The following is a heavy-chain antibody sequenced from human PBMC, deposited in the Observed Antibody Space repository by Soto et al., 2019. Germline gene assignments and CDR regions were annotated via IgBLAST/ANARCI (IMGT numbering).Heavy chain of an antibody. V-gene: IGHV3-30-3*01. Sequence: PGGSLRLSCAASGFTFSSYAMSWVRQAPGKGLEWVAVISYDGSNKYYADSVKGRFTISRDNSKNTLYLQMNSLRAEDTAVYYCARDSFIAVAGPAGYWGQGTLVTVSS. D-gene: IGHD6-19*01. CDR2: ISYDGSNK. CDR1: GFTFSSYA. CDR3: ARDSFIAVAGPAGY. J-gene: IGHJ4*02.